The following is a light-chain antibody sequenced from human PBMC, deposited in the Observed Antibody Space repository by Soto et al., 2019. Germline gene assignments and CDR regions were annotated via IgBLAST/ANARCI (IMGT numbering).Light chain of an antibody. CDR2: DVG. CDR1: SSDVGGYNS. V-gene: IGLV2-14*03. J-gene: IGLJ1*01. CDR3: RSYTSSTTNV. Sequence: QSALTQPASVSGSPGQSITISCTGTSSDVGGYNSVSWYQHPPAKDPKLILYDVGDRPSGVSYRFSDSKSGNPASLTIPGIQAADEAYYFCRSYTSSTTNVFVSGTKVTVL.